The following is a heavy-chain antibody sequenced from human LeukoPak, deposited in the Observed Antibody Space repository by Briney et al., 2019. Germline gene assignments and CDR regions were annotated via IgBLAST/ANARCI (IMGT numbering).Heavy chain of an antibody. J-gene: IGHJ3*02. CDR2: INPNSGGT. Sequence: ASVKVSCKASGYTFTGYYMHWVRQAPGQGLAWMGRINPNSGGTNYAQKFQGRVTMTRDTSISTAYMELSRLRSDDTAVYYCAVIAAAGTYAFDIWGQGTMVTVSS. CDR1: GYTFTGYY. D-gene: IGHD6-13*01. V-gene: IGHV1-2*06. CDR3: AVIAAAGTYAFDI.